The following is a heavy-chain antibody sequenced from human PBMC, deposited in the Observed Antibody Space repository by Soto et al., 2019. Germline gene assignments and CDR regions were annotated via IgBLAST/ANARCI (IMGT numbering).Heavy chain of an antibody. J-gene: IGHJ6*03. CDR1: GYSFTSYW. D-gene: IGHD2-2*01. CDR3: ARKTSSTTGHYYYYMDV. V-gene: IGHV5-51*01. Sequence: LGESLKISCKGSGYSFTSYWIGWARQMPGKGLEWMGIIYPGDSDTRYSPSFQGQVTISADKSISTAYLQWSSLKASDTAMYYCARKTSSTTGHYYYYMDVWGKGTTVTVSS. CDR2: IYPGDSDT.